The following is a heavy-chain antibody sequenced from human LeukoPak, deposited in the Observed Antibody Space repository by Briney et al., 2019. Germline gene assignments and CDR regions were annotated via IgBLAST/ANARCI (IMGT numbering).Heavy chain of an antibody. J-gene: IGHJ6*02. CDR3: ARVTMAGTFGYYYYGMDV. Sequence: PSETLSLTCAVYGGSFSGYYWSWIRQPPGKGLEWIGEINHSGSTNYNPSLKSRVTISVDTSKNQFSLKLSSVTAADTAVYYCARVTMAGTFGYYYYGMDVWGQGTTVTVSS. V-gene: IGHV4-34*01. CDR1: GGSFSGYY. D-gene: IGHD6-19*01. CDR2: INHSGST.